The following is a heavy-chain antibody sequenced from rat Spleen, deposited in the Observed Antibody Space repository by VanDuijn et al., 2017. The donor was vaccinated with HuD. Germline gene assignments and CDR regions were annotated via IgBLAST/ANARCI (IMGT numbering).Heavy chain of an antibody. V-gene: IGHV5-31*01. Sequence: EVQLVESGGGLVQPGRSLKLSCVASGFTFNKYWLTWIRQAPGKGLEWVATITHRGGNTYYPDSVKGRFTISRDNAKSTLYLQMNSLRSEDTATYYCTRGVAAISYYWYFDFWGPGTMVTVSS. CDR1: GFTFNKYW. CDR3: TRGVAAISYYWYFDF. D-gene: IGHD1-2*01. CDR2: ITHRGGNT. J-gene: IGHJ1*01.